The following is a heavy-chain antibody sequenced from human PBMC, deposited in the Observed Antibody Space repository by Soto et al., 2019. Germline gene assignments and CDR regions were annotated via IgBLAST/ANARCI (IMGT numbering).Heavy chain of an antibody. Sequence: QVQLVQSGAEVKKPGSSVKVSCKASGGTFNSYTISWVRLVPGQGLEWMGRITPILDIVKYAQKFQDRVTITADKSTCTAYMELSGLRSGDTAIYYCARGEVRLDPWGQGTLVTVS. CDR1: GGTFNSYT. CDR2: ITPILDIV. V-gene: IGHV1-69*02. CDR3: ARGEVRLDP. J-gene: IGHJ5*02.